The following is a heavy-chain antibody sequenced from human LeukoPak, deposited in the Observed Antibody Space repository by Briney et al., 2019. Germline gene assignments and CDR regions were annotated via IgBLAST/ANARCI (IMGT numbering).Heavy chain of an antibody. J-gene: IGHJ3*01. CDR3: AAPRGGVVPAAIGAFDL. CDR1: GFTFSDSW. Sequence: PGGSLRLSCAASGFTFSDSWMDWVRQAPGKGLEWVANIKQDGSEKYYVDSVKGRFTISRDNAKNSLYLQMNSLRVEDTAVYYCAAPRGGVVPAAIGAFDLWGQGTMVTVSS. CDR2: IKQDGSEK. D-gene: IGHD2-2*01. V-gene: IGHV3-7*01.